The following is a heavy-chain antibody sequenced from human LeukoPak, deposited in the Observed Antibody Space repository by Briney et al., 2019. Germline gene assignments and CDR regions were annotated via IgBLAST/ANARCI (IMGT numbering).Heavy chain of an antibody. CDR3: ARDHSQYYYGSGSSYDY. J-gene: IGHJ4*02. V-gene: IGHV3-7*01. CDR1: GFTFSSYW. D-gene: IGHD3-10*01. CDR2: INQDGSEK. Sequence: AGSLRLSCAASGFTFSSYWMSWVRQAPGKGLEWVANINQDGSEKYYVDSVKGRFTISRDNAKNSLYLQMNSLRAEDTAVYYCARDHSQYYYGSGSSYDYWGQGTLVTVSS.